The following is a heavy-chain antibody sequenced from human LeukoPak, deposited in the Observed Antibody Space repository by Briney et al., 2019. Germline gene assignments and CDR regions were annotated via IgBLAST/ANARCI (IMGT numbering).Heavy chain of an antibody. CDR1: GGSFSGYY. J-gene: IGHJ3*02. V-gene: IGHV4-34*01. CDR2: IDHSGST. CDR3: ARGNSWARDAFDI. D-gene: IGHD2/OR15-2a*01. Sequence: SETLSLTCAVYGGSFSGYYWSWIRQSPGKGLEWIGEIDHSGSTNYNPSLKSRVTISVDTSKNQFSLKLSSVTAADTAVYYCARGNSWARDAFDIWGQGTMVTVSS.